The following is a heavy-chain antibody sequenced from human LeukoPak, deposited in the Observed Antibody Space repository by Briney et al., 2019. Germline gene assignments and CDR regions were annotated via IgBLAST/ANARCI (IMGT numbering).Heavy chain of an antibody. J-gene: IGHJ5*02. CDR1: GFTFSSYA. CDR2: ISGSGGST. V-gene: IGHV3-23*01. CDR3: ARGGLPKRDIVVVPAARRFDP. D-gene: IGHD2-2*01. Sequence: GGSLRLSCAASGFTFSSYAMSWVRQAPGKGLEGVSAISGSGGSTYYADSVKGRFTISRDNSKNTLYLQMNSLRAEDTAVYYCARGGLPKRDIVVVPAARRFDPWGQGTLVTVSS.